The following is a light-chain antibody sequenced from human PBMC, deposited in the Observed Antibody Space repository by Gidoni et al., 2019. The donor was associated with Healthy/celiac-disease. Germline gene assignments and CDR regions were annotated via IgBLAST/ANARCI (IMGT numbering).Light chain of an antibody. CDR3: LRQDNFPLR. J-gene: IGKJ3*01. Sequence: ETTLTQSPAFMSATPGDKVNISRKASQAIDDAMYWYQHKPGEADIFIIQEATTLVPGIPPRFSGSGYGTDLTLTNKNIESEHAADYFCLRQDNFPLRFGPGTKVDIK. CDR1: QAIDDA. V-gene: IGKV5-2*01. CDR2: EAT.